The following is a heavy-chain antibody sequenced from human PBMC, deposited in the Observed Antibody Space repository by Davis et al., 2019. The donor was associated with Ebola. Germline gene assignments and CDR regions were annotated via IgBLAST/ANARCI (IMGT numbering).Heavy chain of an antibody. Sequence: GESLKISCAASGFTFDDYAMHWVRQAPGKGLEWVSSISSSSSYIYYADSVKGRFTISRDNAKNSLYLQMNSLRAEDTAVYYCAREPYYGSGSGGWGQGTLVTVSS. D-gene: IGHD3-10*01. J-gene: IGHJ4*02. CDR3: AREPYYGSGSGG. CDR2: ISSSSSYI. CDR1: GFTFDDYA. V-gene: IGHV3-21*01.